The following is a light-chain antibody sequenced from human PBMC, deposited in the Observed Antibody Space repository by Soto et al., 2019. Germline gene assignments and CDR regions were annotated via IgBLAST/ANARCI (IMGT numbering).Light chain of an antibody. CDR1: SSDVGTYNL. J-gene: IGLJ1*01. V-gene: IGLV2-23*02. CDR3: CSYAGSSSSI. Sequence: ALTQPASVSWSPGQSITISCSGTSSDVGTYNLVSWYQQYPGKAPRLMIYEVTKRPSGVSNRFSGSKSGNTASLTISGLQPEDEADYYCCSYAGSSSSIFGTGTKVTVL. CDR2: EVT.